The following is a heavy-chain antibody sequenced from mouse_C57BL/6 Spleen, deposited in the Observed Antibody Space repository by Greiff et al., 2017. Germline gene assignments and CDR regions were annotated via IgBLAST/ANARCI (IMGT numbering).Heavy chain of an antibody. D-gene: IGHD1-1*01. CDR2: IDPEDGET. CDR3: ARHYGSSGFAY. CDR1: GFNIKDYY. Sequence: VQLQQSGAELVKPGASVKLSCTASGFNIKDYYMHWVKQGTEQGLEWIGRIDPEDGETKYAPKFQGKATITADTSSNTAYLQLSSLTSEDTAVYYCARHYGSSGFAYWGQGTLVTVSA. V-gene: IGHV14-2*01. J-gene: IGHJ3*01.